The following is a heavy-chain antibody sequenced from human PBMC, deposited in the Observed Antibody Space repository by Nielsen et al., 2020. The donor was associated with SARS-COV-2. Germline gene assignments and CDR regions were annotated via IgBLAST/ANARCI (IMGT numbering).Heavy chain of an antibody. J-gene: IGHJ6*02. D-gene: IGHD3-22*01. Sequence: GESLKISCVASGFTFSSHAFSWVRQAPGKGLGWVSAISGSGGSTYYADSVKGRFTISRDNSKNTLYLQMNSLRAEDTAVYYCAKDPPYYYDSSGYFYYYGMDVWGQGTTVTVSS. V-gene: IGHV3-23*01. CDR1: GFTFSSHA. CDR2: ISGSGGST. CDR3: AKDPPYYYDSSGYFYYYGMDV.